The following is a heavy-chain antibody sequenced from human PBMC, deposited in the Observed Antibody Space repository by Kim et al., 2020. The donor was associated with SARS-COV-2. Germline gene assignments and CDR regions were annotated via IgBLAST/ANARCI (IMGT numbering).Heavy chain of an antibody. CDR1: GFTFSNYA. V-gene: IGHV3-23*01. CDR3: AKRNWGSVDS. CDR2: ISCSGGST. D-gene: IGHD7-27*01. J-gene: IGHJ4*02. Sequence: GGSLRLTCAASGFTFSNYAMSWVRQAPGKGLEWVSAISCSGGSTYYADSVKGRFTISRDNSKNTLYLQMSSLRAEDTAVYYCAKRNWGSVDSWGQGTLVTVSS.